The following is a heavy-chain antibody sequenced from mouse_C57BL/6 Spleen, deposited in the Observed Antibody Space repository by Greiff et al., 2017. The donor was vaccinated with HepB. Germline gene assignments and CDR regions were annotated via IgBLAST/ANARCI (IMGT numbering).Heavy chain of an antibody. Sequence: EVQLQQSGAELVKPGASVKLSCTASGFNIKDYYMHWVKQRTEQGLEWIGRIDPEDGETKYAPKFPGKATITADTSSNTAYLQLSSLTSEDTAVYYCARSRYDYAYAMDYWGQGTSVTVSS. V-gene: IGHV14-2*01. J-gene: IGHJ4*01. D-gene: IGHD2-4*01. CDR1: GFNIKDYY. CDR2: IDPEDGET. CDR3: ARSRYDYAYAMDY.